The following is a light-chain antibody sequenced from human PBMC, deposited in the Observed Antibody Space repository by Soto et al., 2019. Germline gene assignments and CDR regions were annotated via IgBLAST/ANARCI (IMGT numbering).Light chain of an antibody. CDR1: QSVSSIY. CDR3: QQYGSSPIT. Sequence: ETVLTQSPGTLSLSPGERATLSCRASQSVSSIYLAWYQQKPGQAPRLLIYGASSRATGIPGRFSGSGSGTDFTLTISRLESEDFAVYFCQQYGSSPITFGQGTRLEIK. CDR2: GAS. J-gene: IGKJ5*01. V-gene: IGKV3-20*01.